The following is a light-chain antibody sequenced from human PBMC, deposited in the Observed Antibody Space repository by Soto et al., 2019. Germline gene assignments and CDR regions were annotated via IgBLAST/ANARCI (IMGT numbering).Light chain of an antibody. V-gene: IGKV4-1*01. Sequence: DIVMTQSPDSLAVSLGERATINCKSSQSVLYSSNNKNYLAWYQQKPGQPPKLLIYCASTRESGVPDRFSGSGSGTDFTLTISRLHAEDVAVYYCQQYYSNPLTFGGGKKVEIK. J-gene: IGKJ4*01. CDR3: QQYYSNPLT. CDR2: CAS. CDR1: QSVLYSSNNKNY.